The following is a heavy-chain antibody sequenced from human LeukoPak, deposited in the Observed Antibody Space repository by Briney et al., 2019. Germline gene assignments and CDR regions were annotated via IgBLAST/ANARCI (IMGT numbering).Heavy chain of an antibody. CDR2: INPNSGGT. V-gene: IGHV1-2*02. CDR1: GYSFTSYY. CDR3: ARDILDCSSTSCYFDY. Sequence: GESLKISCKGSGYSFTSYYMHWVRQAPGQGLEWMGWINPNSGGTNYAQKFQGRVTMTRDTSISTAYMELSSLRSEDTAVYYCARDILDCSSTSCYFDYWGQGTLVTVSS. J-gene: IGHJ4*02. D-gene: IGHD2-2*01.